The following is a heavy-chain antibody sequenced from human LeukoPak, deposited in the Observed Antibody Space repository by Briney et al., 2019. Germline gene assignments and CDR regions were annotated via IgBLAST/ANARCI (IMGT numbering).Heavy chain of an antibody. CDR2: IYSGGSK. CDR1: GFTVSSNS. Sequence: PGGSLRLSCAASGFTVSSNSMSWVRQAPGKGLEWVSVIYSGGSKYYADSVRGRFSISRDNSKNTLYLQMNSLRAEDTAVYYCATTSYSAGNDSWGQGTLVTVSS. V-gene: IGHV3-53*01. CDR3: ATTSYSAGNDS. D-gene: IGHD2-21*01. J-gene: IGHJ4*02.